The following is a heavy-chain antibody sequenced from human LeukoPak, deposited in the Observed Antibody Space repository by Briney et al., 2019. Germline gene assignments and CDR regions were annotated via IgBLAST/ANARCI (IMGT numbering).Heavy chain of an antibody. CDR2: IVVGSGNT. D-gene: IGHD3-22*01. CDR3: AAEGPRFSSGYGLD. Sequence: SVKVSCKASGFTFTSSAVQWVRQARGQRLEWIGWIVVGSGNTNYAQKFQERVTITRDMSTSTAYMELSSLRSEDTAVYYCAAEGPRFSSGYGLDWGQGTLVTVSS. J-gene: IGHJ4*02. CDR1: GFTFTSSA. V-gene: IGHV1-58*01.